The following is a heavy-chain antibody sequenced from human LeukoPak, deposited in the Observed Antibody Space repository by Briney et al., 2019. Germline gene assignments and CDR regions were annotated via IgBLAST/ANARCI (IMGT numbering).Heavy chain of an antibody. J-gene: IGHJ4*02. D-gene: IGHD3-22*01. CDR3: ARVNHHSSGYYSPFDY. V-gene: IGHV3-21*01. CDR2: ISGSSSSSYI. CDR1: GFTFSNYT. Sequence: GGSLRLSCTASGFTFSNYTMNWVRQAPGKGLEWVSCISGSSSSSYIYYGDSVKGRFTISRDNAKNSLYLQMNSLRAEDTAVYYCARVNHHSSGYYSPFDYWGQGTLVTVSS.